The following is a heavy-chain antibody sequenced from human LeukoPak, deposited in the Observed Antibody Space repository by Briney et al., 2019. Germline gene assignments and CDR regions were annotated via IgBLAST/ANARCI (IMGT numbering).Heavy chain of an antibody. D-gene: IGHD3-22*01. CDR2: VIPIFGTA. CDR3: ATGSPSEYYYDSSGYYYFDY. CDR1: GGTFSSYA. J-gene: IGHJ4*02. Sequence: ASVTVSFKASGGTFSSYAISWVRQAPGQGLEWMGGVIPIFGTANYAQKFQGRVTITADKSTSTAYMELSSLRSEDTAVYYCATGSPSEYYYDSSGYYYFDYWGQGTLVTVSS. V-gene: IGHV1-69*06.